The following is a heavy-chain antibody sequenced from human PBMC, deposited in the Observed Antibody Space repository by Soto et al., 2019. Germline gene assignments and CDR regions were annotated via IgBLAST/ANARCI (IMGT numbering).Heavy chain of an antibody. Sequence: QVQLVESGGGVVQPGRSLRLSCAASGFTFSNYGMHWVRQAPGKGLEWVAIISYDGSNTYFADSVKGRFTISRDNYKNTLYLKMNSLRAEDTAVYYCAKDRVGTTYYIDNWGQGSLVTESS. CDR1: GFTFSNYG. J-gene: IGHJ4*02. CDR2: ISYDGSNT. D-gene: IGHD1-1*01. V-gene: IGHV3-30*18. CDR3: AKDRVGTTYYIDN.